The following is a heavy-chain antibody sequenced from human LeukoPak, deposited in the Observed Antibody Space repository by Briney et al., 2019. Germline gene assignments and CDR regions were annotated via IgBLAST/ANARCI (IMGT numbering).Heavy chain of an antibody. CDR3: ARDPTSSWETAFDM. Sequence: GGSLRLSCAASGFTFSRYWMSWVRQAPGKGPEWVANIKQDGSEKYYVDSVRGRFTISRDNARTSLYLQMNSLRAEDTAVYYCARDPTSSWETAFDMWGQGTMVTVSS. V-gene: IGHV3-7*01. D-gene: IGHD1-26*01. J-gene: IGHJ3*02. CDR2: IKQDGSEK. CDR1: GFTFSRYW.